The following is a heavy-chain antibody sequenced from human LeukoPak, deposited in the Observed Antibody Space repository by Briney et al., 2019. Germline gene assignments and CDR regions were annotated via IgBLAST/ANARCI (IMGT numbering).Heavy chain of an antibody. CDR2: IIPIFGTA. CDR3: ARAIVGATRSTYWFDP. V-gene: IGHV1-69*13. Sequence: SVKVSCKASGYTFTSYGISWVRQAPGQGLEWMGGIIPIFGTANYAQKFQGRVTITADESTSTAYMELSSLRSEDTAVYYCARAIVGATRSTYWFDPWGQGTLVTVSS. J-gene: IGHJ5*02. D-gene: IGHD1-26*01. CDR1: GYTFTSYG.